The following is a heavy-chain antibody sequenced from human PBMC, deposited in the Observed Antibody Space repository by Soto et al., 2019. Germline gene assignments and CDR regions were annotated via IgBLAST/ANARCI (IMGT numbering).Heavy chain of an antibody. Sequence: SETLSLTCTVSGGSISSYYWSWIRQPPGKGLEWIGYIYYSGSTNYNPSLKSRVTISVDTSKNQFSLKLSSVTAADTAVYYCARVPRYSYWFDPWGQGTLVTVSS. CDR3: ARVPRYSYWFDP. V-gene: IGHV4-59*01. D-gene: IGHD5-18*01. CDR1: GGSISSYY. J-gene: IGHJ5*02. CDR2: IYYSGST.